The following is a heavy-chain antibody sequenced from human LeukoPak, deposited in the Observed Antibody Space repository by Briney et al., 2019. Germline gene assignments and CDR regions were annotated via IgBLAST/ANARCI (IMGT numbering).Heavy chain of an antibody. V-gene: IGHV4-39*01. Sequence: SGTLSLTCTVSGGSISSSSYYWGWIRQPPGKGLEWIGSIYYSGSTYYNPSLKSRVTISVDTSKNQFSLKLSSVTAADTAVYYCARLLVGTLLIWGQGTMVTVSS. J-gene: IGHJ3*02. CDR1: GGSISSSSYY. CDR3: ARLLVGTLLI. CDR2: IYYSGST. D-gene: IGHD4-23*01.